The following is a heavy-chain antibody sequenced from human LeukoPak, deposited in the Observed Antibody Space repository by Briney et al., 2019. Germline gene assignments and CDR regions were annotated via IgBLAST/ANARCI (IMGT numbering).Heavy chain of an antibody. J-gene: IGHJ4*02. CDR3: TRDLGQWLLQGIFFDY. D-gene: IGHD5-12*01. CDR2: ISAYSTYNGNT. CDR1: GYTFTSYG. V-gene: IGHV1-18*01. Sequence: ASVKVSCRASGYTFTSYGISWVRQAPGQGPEWMGWISAYSTYNGNTNYAQKFQGRVTMTTDTSTSTAYMELRSLRSADTAVYYCTRDLGQWLLQGIFFDYWGQGTLVTVSS.